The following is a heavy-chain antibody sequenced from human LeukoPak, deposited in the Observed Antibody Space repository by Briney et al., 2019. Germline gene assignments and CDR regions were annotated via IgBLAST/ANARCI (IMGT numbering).Heavy chain of an antibody. CDR1: GGSFRDYY. Sequence: PSETLSLTCAVFGGSFRDYYWTWIRQSPGKGPEWIGEINYSGNTDYTPSLKSRLSMSVDTSKNQFSLRLTSVTAADTAVYYCARRSVVGSWGIPYYYYGLDVWGQGTTVTVSS. J-gene: IGHJ6*02. CDR3: ARRSVVGSWGIPYYYYGLDV. V-gene: IGHV4-34*01. D-gene: IGHD2-15*01. CDR2: INYSGNT.